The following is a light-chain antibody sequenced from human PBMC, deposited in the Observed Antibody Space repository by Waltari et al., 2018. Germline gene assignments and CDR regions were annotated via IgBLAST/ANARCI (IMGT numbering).Light chain of an antibody. CDR1: SSDVGSYNL. CDR2: EVS. J-gene: IGLJ2*01. CDR3: CSYASSSVI. V-gene: IGLV2-23*02. Sequence: QSALTQPASVSGSPGQSITISCTGTSSDVGSYNLVSWYQQHPGKAPKLMIYEVSKRPSGVSKRFSGSKSGNTASLTISGLQAEDEADYYCCSYASSSVIFGGGTKLTVL.